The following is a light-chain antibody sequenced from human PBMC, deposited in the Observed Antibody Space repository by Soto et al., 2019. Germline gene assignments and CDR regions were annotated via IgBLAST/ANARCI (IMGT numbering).Light chain of an antibody. Sequence: DIQVTQSPSTLSASVGDSVTITCRASQSINYWLAWYQQKPGKAPRLLIYGASSLQSGVPLRFSGSGSETEFTLTISSLQPDDFATYYCQQYDGHFGQGTKLEVK. CDR1: QSINYW. CDR3: QQYDGH. J-gene: IGKJ2*01. CDR2: GAS. V-gene: IGKV1-5*01.